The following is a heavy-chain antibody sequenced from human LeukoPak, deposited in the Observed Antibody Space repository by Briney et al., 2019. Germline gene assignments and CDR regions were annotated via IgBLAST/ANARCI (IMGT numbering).Heavy chain of an antibody. CDR1: GNTFTSYY. V-gene: IGHV1-46*01. Sequence: ASVKVSCKASGNTFTSYYMHWVRQAPGQGLEWMGIINPSGGSTSYAQKFQGRVTMTRDTSKNQFSLKLSSVTAADTAVYYCARGLTNFDYWGQGTLATVSS. CDR3: ARGLTNFDY. D-gene: IGHD2-8*01. J-gene: IGHJ4*02. CDR2: INPSGGST.